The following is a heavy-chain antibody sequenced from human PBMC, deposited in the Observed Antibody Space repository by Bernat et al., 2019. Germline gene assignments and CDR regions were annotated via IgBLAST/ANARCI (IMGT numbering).Heavy chain of an antibody. J-gene: IGHJ3*02. V-gene: IGHV4-61*02. D-gene: IGHD6-13*01. CDR2: IYTSGST. CDR3: ASNIRSSSWRDAFDI. CDR1: GGSISSGSYY. Sequence: QVQLQESGPGLVKPSQTLSLTCTVSGGSISSGSYYWSWIRQPAGKGLEWIGRIYTSGSTNYNPSLKSRVTISVDTSKNQFSLKLSSVTAADTAVYYCASNIRSSSWRDAFDIWGQGTMVTVSS.